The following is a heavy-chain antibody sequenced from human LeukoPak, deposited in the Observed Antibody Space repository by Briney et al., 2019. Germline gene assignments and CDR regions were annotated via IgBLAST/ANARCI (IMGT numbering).Heavy chain of an antibody. V-gene: IGHV3-7*05. CDR2: IKEDGSEK. CDR3: AKDQGGQYYDILTGYYTPPAFDY. Sequence: PGGSLRLSCVASGFTFSGYVMTWVRQAPGKGLEWVANIKEDGSEKYYVDSVKGRFTISRDNAKNSVYLQMNSLRAEDTAVYYCAKDQGGQYYDILTGYYTPPAFDYWGQGTLVTVSS. D-gene: IGHD3-9*01. J-gene: IGHJ4*02. CDR1: GFTFSGYV.